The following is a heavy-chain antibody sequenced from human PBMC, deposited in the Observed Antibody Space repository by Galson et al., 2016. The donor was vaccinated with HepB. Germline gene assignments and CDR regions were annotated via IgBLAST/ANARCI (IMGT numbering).Heavy chain of an antibody. V-gene: IGHV1-8*01. J-gene: IGHJ6*02. Sequence: SVKVSCKASGYTFTSYDINWVRQATGQGLEWMGWMNPNSGNTGYAQKFQGRVTMTTDTSTSTAYMELRSLRSDNTAVYYCARIQKSHYDFWSGYFYFYGMDVWGQGTTVTVSS. D-gene: IGHD3-3*01. CDR1: GYTFTSYD. CDR2: MNPNSGNT. CDR3: ARIQKSHYDFWSGYFYFYGMDV.